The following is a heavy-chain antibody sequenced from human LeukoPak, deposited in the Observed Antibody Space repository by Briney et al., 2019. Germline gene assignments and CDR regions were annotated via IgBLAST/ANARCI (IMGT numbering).Heavy chain of an antibody. D-gene: IGHD2-2*01. CDR1: GGSISSYY. Sequence: PSETLSLTCTVSGGSISSYYWSWIRQPPGKGLEWIGYIYYSGSTNYNPSLKSRVTIPVDTSKNQFSLKLSSVTAADTAVYYCARVYIVVVPAAVGGWFDPWGQGTLVTVSS. CDR3: ARVYIVVVPAAVGGWFDP. J-gene: IGHJ5*02. CDR2: IYYSGST. V-gene: IGHV4-59*01.